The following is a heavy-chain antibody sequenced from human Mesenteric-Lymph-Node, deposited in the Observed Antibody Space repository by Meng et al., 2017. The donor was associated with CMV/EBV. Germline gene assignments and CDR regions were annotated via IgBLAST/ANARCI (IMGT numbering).Heavy chain of an antibody. CDR2: IYYSGST. D-gene: IGHD2-2*02. CDR3: ARSEDCGRTNCYNAPLY. CDR1: GGSISSYY. Sequence: SETLSLTCTVDGGSISSYYWSWIRQPPGKGLEWIGYIYYSGSTNYNPSLKSRVTISVDTSKNQFSLKLSSVTAADTAVYFCARSEDCGRTNCYNAPLYWGQGTLVTVSS. J-gene: IGHJ4*02. V-gene: IGHV4-59*01.